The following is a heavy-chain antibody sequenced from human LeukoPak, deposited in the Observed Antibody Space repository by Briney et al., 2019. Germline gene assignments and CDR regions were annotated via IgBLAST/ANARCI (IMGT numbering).Heavy chain of an antibody. Sequence: GGSLRLSCAASGFTFSSHAMNWVRQAPGKGLEWVAVISYDGSNKYYVDSVKGRFTISRDNSKNTLYLQMNSLRAEDTAVYYCARDQDSSGYFENVYYWGQGTLVTVSS. CDR3: ARDQDSSGYFENVYY. CDR1: GFTFSSHA. J-gene: IGHJ4*02. V-gene: IGHV3-30*04. D-gene: IGHD3-22*01. CDR2: ISYDGSNK.